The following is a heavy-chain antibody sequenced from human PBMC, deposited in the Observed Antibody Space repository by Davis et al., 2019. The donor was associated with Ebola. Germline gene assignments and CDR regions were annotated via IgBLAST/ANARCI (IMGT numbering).Heavy chain of an antibody. CDR2: IIPIFGTA. J-gene: IGHJ6*02. V-gene: IGHV1-69*06. Sequence: AASVKASCKASGYTFTSYGISWVRQAPGQGLEWMGGIIPIFGTANYAQKFQGRVTITADKSTSTAYMELSSLRSEDTAVYYCATASSDYHYYYAMDVWGQGTTVTVSS. CDR3: ATASSDYHYYYAMDV. CDR1: GYTFTSYG. D-gene: IGHD3-22*01.